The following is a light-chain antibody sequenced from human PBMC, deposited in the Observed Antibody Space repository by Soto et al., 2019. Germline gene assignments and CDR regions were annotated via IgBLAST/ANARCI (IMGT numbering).Light chain of an antibody. J-gene: IGKJ2*01. V-gene: IGKV3-15*01. CDR1: QSVSSN. Sequence: EIVMTQSPATLSVSPGERATLSCRASQSVSSNLAWYQQKPGQAPRLLIYGASTRATGIPARFSGSGSGTEVTLTISSLQSADFAVYYCQQDNNWPVYNFGQGTKLEIK. CDR3: QQDNNWPVYN. CDR2: GAS.